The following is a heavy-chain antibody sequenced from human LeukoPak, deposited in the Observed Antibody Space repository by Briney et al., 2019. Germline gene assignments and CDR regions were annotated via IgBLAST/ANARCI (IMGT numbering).Heavy chain of an antibody. CDR1: GFTFSSYG. V-gene: IGHV3-30*18. CDR2: ISYDGSNK. D-gene: IGHD6-13*01. CDR3: AKDLAAGGRYYHYYGMDV. J-gene: IGHJ6*04. Sequence: GGSLRLSCAASGFTFSSYGMHWVRQAPGKGLEWVAVISYDGSNKYYVDSDYADSVKGRFTISRDNSKNTLYLQMNSLRAEDTAVYYCAKDLAAGGRYYHYYGMDVWGKGTTVTVSS.